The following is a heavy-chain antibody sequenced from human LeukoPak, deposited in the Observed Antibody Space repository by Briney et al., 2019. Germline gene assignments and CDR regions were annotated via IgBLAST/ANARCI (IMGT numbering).Heavy chain of an antibody. J-gene: IGHJ6*03. CDR2: IYYSGST. D-gene: IGHD2-2*01. V-gene: IGHV4-59*01. Sequence: PSETLSLTCTVSGGSISSYYWSWIRQPPGKGLEWIGYIYYSGSTNYNPSLKSRVTISVDTSKNQFSLKLSSVTAADTAVYYCARDHCSSTSCYYMDVWGKGTTVTVSS. CDR3: ARDHCSSTSCYYMDV. CDR1: GGSISSYY.